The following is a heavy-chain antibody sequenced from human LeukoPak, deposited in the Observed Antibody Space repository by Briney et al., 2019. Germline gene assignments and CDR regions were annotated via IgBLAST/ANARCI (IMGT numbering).Heavy chain of an antibody. CDR2: INHSGST. D-gene: IGHD3-3*01. J-gene: IGHJ6*03. Sequence: PSETLSLTCAVYGGSFSGYYWSWLRQPPGKGLEWNEEINHSGSTNYNPSLKSRVTISVDTSKNQFSLKLSSVTAADTAVYYCARGQDFWSGPRMDVWGKGTTVTVSS. V-gene: IGHV4-34*01. CDR1: GGSFSGYY. CDR3: ARGQDFWSGPRMDV.